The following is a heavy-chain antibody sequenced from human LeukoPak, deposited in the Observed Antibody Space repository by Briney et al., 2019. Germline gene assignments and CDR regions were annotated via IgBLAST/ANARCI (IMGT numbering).Heavy chain of an antibody. CDR2: ISSSGSTI. CDR1: GFTFSDYY. Sequence: GGSLRLSCAASGFTFSDYYMIWIRQAPGKGLEWVSYISSSGSTIYYADSVKGRFTLSRDNAKNSLSLHINSLRAEDTAVYYCARRVMTTVGPFDYWGQGTLVTVSS. CDR3: ARRVMTTVGPFDY. V-gene: IGHV3-11*01. J-gene: IGHJ4*02. D-gene: IGHD4-4*01.